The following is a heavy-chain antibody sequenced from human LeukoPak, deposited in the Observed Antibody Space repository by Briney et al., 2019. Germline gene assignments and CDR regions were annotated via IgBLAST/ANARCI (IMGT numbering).Heavy chain of an antibody. CDR1: GGSISSYY. CDR3: ARRGVNYDFWSGYLSGSDY. D-gene: IGHD3-3*01. Sequence: SETLSLTCNVSGGSISSYYWSWIRQPAGKGLEWIGRIYTSGSTNYNPSLKSRVTMSVDTSKNQFSLKLSSVTAADTAVYYCARRGVNYDFWSGYLSGSDYWGQGTLVTVSS. J-gene: IGHJ4*02. CDR2: IYTSGST. V-gene: IGHV4-4*07.